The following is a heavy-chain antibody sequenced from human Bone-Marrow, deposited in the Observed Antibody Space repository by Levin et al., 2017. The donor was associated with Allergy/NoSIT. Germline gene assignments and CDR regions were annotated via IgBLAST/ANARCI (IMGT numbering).Heavy chain of an antibody. D-gene: IGHD2-15*01. J-gene: IGHJ4*02. CDR1: GLTFSSYA. V-gene: IGHV3-33*01. CDR3: VINFDYSQAGY. CDR2: IWYDGSTK. Sequence: SCAASGLTFSSYAIHWARQAPGKGLEWVAVIWYDGSTKKYVDSVKGRFTISRDNSKNMAYLQMTSLRVEDTAAYYCVINFDYSQAGYWGQGTLVTVSS.